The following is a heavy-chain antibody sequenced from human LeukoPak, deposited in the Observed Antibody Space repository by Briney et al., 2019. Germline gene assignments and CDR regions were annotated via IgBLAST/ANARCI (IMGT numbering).Heavy chain of an antibody. CDR2: ISSTSSYI. D-gene: IGHD6-19*01. J-gene: IGHJ4*02. CDR1: GLTFSSYS. Sequence: KPRGSLRLSCAASGLTFSSYSMNSVRQAPGKGLEWVSSISSTSSYIYYADSVKGRFTISRDNAKNSLYLQMNSLRAEDAAVYYCARETRGWSLLDFDYWGQGTLVTVSS. V-gene: IGHV3-21*01. CDR3: ARETRGWSLLDFDY.